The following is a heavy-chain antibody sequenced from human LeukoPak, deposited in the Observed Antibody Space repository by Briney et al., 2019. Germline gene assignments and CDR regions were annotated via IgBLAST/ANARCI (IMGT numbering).Heavy chain of an antibody. J-gene: IGHJ5*02. D-gene: IGHD6-19*01. CDR3: ARQSSGWFFDT. CDR2: IYYSGST. CDR1: GGSISSYY. V-gene: IGHV4-59*08. Sequence: SETLSLTCTVSGGSISSYYWSWIRQPPGKGLEWIGYIYYSGSTNYNPSLKSRATISVDTSKNQFSLKLSSVTAADTAVYYCARQSSGWFFDTWGQGTLVTVSS.